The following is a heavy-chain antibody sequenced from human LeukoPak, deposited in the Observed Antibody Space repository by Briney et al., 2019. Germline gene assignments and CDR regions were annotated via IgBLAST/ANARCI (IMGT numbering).Heavy chain of an antibody. V-gene: IGHV4-34*01. CDR3: ARVAAAEHTDTDC. Sequence: PSETLSLTCTVSGGSISGYYWSWIRQPPGKGLEWIGEINHSGSTNYNPSLKSRVTISVDTSKNQFSLKLSSVTAADTAVYYCARVAAAEHTDTDCWGQRTRHTVSS. D-gene: IGHD6-13*01. CDR1: GGSISGYY. CDR2: INHSGST. J-gene: IGHJ4*02.